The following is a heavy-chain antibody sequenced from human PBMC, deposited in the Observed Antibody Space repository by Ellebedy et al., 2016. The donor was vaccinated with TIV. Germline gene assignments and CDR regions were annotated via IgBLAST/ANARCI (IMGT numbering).Heavy chain of an antibody. CDR2: IIPIFGTA. J-gene: IGHJ4*02. V-gene: IGHV1-69*13. CDR1: RYTFTGYY. D-gene: IGHD4-11*01. CDR3: ASSGGRDYSDPFDY. Sequence: SVKVSXKASRYTFTGYYMHWVRQAPGQGLEWMGGIIPIFGTANYAQKFQGRVTITADESTSTAYMELSSLRSEDTAVYYCASSGGRDYSDPFDYWGQGTLVTVSS.